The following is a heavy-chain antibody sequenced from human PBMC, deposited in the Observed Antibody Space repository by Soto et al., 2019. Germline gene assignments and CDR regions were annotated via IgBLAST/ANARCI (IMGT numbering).Heavy chain of an antibody. J-gene: IGHJ4*02. V-gene: IGHV3-30-3*01. D-gene: IGHD6-19*01. CDR2: ISFDGNKK. CDR1: GFTFSTYA. Sequence: QVQLVESGGGVVRPGRSLRLSCAASGFTFSTYAMHWFRQAPGKGLVWVAIISFDGNKKYYADSVKGRFTISKDNSKNTLYVQMNSLRAENRAVYYCARDGRSEYSSGWNDFWGQGTLVTVPS. CDR3: ARDGRSEYSSGWNDF.